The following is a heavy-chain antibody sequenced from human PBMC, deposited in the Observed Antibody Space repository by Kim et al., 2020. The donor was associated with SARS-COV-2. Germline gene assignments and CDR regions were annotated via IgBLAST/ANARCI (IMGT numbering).Heavy chain of an antibody. CDR1: GYTFTSYA. D-gene: IGHD2-2*01. Sequence: ASVKVSCKASGYTFTSYAMNWVRQAPGQGLEWMGGINTNTGNPTYAQGFTGRFVFSLDTSVSTAYLQISSLKAEDTAVYYCAIPDIVVVPAAKGTAFDIWGQGTMVTVSS. J-gene: IGHJ3*02. V-gene: IGHV7-4-1*02. CDR3: AIPDIVVVPAAKGTAFDI. CDR2: INTNTGNP.